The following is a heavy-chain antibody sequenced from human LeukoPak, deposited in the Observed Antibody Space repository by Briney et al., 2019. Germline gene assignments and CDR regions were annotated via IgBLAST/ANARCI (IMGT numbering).Heavy chain of an antibody. V-gene: IGHV3-21*01. J-gene: IGHJ4*02. CDR3: ARDPGQQWELEGDY. CDR2: ISSSSSYI. Sequence: GFLRLSCAASGFTFSSYSMNWVRQAPGKGLEWVSSISSSSSYIYYADSVKGRFTISRDNAKNSLYLQMNSLRAEDTAVYYCARDPGQQWELEGDYWGQGTLVTVSS. D-gene: IGHD1-26*01. CDR1: GFTFSSYS.